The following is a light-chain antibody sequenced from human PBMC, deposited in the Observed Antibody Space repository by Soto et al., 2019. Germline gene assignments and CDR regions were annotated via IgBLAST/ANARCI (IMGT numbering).Light chain of an antibody. V-gene: IGLV2-14*01. CDR2: DVT. Sequence: QSVLTQPASGSGCPGQSITISCTGTSSDVGGYNYVSWYQQQPGKAPKFMIYDVTNRPSGVSNRFSGSKSGNTASLTISGLQAEDEADYYCCSYTTSNTPQIVFGTGTKVTVL. CDR1: SSDVGGYNY. CDR3: CSYTTSNTPQIV. J-gene: IGLJ1*01.